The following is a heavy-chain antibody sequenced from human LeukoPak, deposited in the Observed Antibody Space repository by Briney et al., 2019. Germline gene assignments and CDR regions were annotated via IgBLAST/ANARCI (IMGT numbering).Heavy chain of an antibody. CDR3: AKLPGGSSSGWFQYYYYYYGMDV. V-gene: IGHV3-30*18. Sequence: PGGSLRLSCAASGFTFSSYGMHWVRQAPGKGLEWVAVISYDGSNKYYADSVKGRFTISRDNSKNTLYLQMNSLRAEDTAVYYCAKLPGGSSSGWFQYYYYYYGMDVWGQGTTVTVSS. J-gene: IGHJ6*02. CDR2: ISYDGSNK. D-gene: IGHD6-19*01. CDR1: GFTFSSYG.